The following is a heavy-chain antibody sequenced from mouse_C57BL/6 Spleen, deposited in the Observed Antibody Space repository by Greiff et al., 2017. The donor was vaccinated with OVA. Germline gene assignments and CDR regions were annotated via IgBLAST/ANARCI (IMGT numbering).Heavy chain of an antibody. J-gene: IGHJ2*01. V-gene: IGHV1-82*01. D-gene: IGHD2-5*01. CDR2: IYPGDGDT. CDR1: GYAFSSSW. Sequence: VQLQQSGPELVKPGASVKISCKASGYAFSSSWMNWVKQRPGKGLEWIGRIYPGDGDTNYNGKFKGKATLTAEKSSSTAYMQLSSLTSEDSAVYFCARSGNSKGDYFDYWGQGTTLTVSS. CDR3: ARSGNSKGDYFDY.